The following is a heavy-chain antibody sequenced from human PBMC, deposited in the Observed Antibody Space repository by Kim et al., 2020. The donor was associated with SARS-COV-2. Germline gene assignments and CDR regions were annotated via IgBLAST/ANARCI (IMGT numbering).Heavy chain of an antibody. V-gene: IGHV4-34*01. CDR1: GGSFSGYY. J-gene: IGHJ6*02. CDR2: INHSGST. CDR3: ARGTTVTTFYYYYYGMDV. Sequence: SETLSLTCAVYGGSFSGYYWSWIRQPPGKGLEWIGEINHSGSTNYNPSLKSRVTISVDTSKNQFSLKLSSVTAADTAVYYCARGTTVTTFYYYYYGMDVWGQGTKVTV. D-gene: IGHD4-17*01.